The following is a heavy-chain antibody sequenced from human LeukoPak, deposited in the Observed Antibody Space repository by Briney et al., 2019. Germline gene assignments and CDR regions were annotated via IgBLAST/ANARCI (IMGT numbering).Heavy chain of an antibody. D-gene: IGHD3-22*01. V-gene: IGHV3-49*03. J-gene: IGHJ3*02. CDR1: GFTFGGYT. CDR3: TRFYYSSGYYYPLDAFDI. CDR2: IRSKTYGGTT. Sequence: GGSLRLSCTTSGFTFGGYTMTWFRQAPGKGLEWVGFIRSKTYGGTTEYAASVKGRFTISRDDSKSIAYLQMNSLKTEDTAGYYCTRFYYSSGYYYPLDAFDIWGQGTMVTVSS.